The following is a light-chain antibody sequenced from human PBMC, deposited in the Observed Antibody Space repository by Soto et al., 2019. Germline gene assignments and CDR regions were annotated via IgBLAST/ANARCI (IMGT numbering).Light chain of an antibody. CDR3: QQYGNSPRT. J-gene: IGKJ5*01. Sequence: EVVLTQSPGTLSLSPGESATLSCRASQSVRSSYLAWYQQKPGQAIRLLIYDASRRATGIPDRFSGSGSGTDFTLTISRLEPEDFALYHCQQYGNSPRTFGQGTRLEIK. CDR1: QSVRSSY. CDR2: DAS. V-gene: IGKV3-20*01.